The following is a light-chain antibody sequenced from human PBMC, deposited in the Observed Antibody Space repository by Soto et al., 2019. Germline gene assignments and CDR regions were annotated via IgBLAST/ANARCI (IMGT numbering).Light chain of an antibody. CDR2: AAS. V-gene: IGKV1-17*01. J-gene: IGKJ2*01. Sequence: DIQMTQSPSSLSASVGERVTITSRSSKGIRNDLGCFQQKQGKATDRLIYAASSLQSGVPSRFSGSGSGTEFTLTISSLQPEDSATYYCLQHNTYLHPVGQGTNVDSK. CDR1: KGIRND. CDR3: LQHNTYLHP.